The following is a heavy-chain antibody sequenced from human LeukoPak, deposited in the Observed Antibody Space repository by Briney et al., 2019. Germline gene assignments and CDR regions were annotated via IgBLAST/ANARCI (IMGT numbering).Heavy chain of an antibody. D-gene: IGHD5-12*01. Sequence: SEALSLTCAVYGGSFSGYYWSWIRQPPGKGLEWIGEINHSGSTNYNPSLKSRVTISVDTSKNQFSLKLSSVTAADTAVYYCARQIRWLRYWFDPWGQGTLVTVSS. J-gene: IGHJ5*02. CDR2: INHSGST. CDR3: ARQIRWLRYWFDP. CDR1: GGSFSGYY. V-gene: IGHV4-34*01.